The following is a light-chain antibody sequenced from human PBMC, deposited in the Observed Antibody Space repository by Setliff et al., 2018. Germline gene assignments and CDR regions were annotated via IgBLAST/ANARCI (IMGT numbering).Light chain of an antibody. CDR1: SGDIGSFTF. CDR2: EVS. J-gene: IGLJ1*01. Sequence: QSALTQPASVSGSPGQSITISCTGSSGDIGSFTFVSWYQQYPDEAPKLIIFEVSDRPSGISDRFSGSKSANTASLTISGLQAEDEADYYCSSYTTSSTCVFGTGTKGTVL. CDR3: SSYTTSSTCV. V-gene: IGLV2-14*03.